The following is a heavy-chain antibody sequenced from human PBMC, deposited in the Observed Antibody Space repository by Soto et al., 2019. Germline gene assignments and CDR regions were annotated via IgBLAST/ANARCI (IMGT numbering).Heavy chain of an antibody. V-gene: IGHV1-18*01. CDR3: ARDVLLRFLKGYYYYYGMDF. D-gene: IGHD3-10*01. Sequence: GASVKVSCKASGYTFTSYGISWVRQAPGQGLEWMGWISAYNGNTNYAQKLQGRVTMTTDTSTSTAYMELRSLRSDDTAVYYCARDVLLRFLKGYYYYYGMDFWGQGTTVTVSS. CDR1: GYTFTSYG. CDR2: ISAYNGNT. J-gene: IGHJ6*02.